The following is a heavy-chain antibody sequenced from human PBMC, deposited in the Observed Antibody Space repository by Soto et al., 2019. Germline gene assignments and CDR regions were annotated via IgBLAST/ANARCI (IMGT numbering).Heavy chain of an antibody. V-gene: IGHV1-2*02. J-gene: IGHJ4*02. CDR1: GYTFTNYF. Sequence: HVQLVQSGAEGKKPGASVKVSCKPSGYTFTNYFIQWLRQAPGQGLEWMGWINPNDGGTNYAQRFQGRVAVTMDTSNSPAYMEFTRLTSDDTAVYSCARDPCADGGVTLDYWRQGTLVTVSS. CDR2: INPNDGGT. D-gene: IGHD3-10*01. CDR3: ARDPCADGGVTLDY.